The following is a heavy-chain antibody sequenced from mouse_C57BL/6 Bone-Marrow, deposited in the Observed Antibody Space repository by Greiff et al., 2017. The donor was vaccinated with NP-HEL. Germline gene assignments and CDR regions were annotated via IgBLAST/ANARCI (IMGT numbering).Heavy chain of an antibody. J-gene: IGHJ1*03. CDR2: IDPEDGDT. V-gene: IGHV14-2*01. D-gene: IGHD2-14*01. CDR1: GFTITDYY. Sequence: EVQLQESGAELVKPGASVKLSCTASGFTITDYYMHWVKQRTEQGLEWIGRIDPEDGDTKYAPKFQGKATMTADKSSNTAYLQLSSLTSEDTAVYYCCGGTNYWDFDVWGTGTTVTVAS. CDR3: CGGTNYWDFDV.